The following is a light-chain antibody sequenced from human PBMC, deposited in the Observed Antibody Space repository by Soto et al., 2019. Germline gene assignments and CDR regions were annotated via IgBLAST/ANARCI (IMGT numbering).Light chain of an antibody. V-gene: IGKV3-11*01. J-gene: IGKJ1*01. Sequence: EIVLTQSPATLSLSPGARAPLSCRASQSVSSYLAWYPQHPGQATRLLIYDASTRATGIPARFSGSGSGTEFTLTISGLEPDDAGIYYCQHHNCYSEAFGQGTKVDIK. CDR1: QSVSSY. CDR3: QHHNCYSEA. CDR2: DAS.